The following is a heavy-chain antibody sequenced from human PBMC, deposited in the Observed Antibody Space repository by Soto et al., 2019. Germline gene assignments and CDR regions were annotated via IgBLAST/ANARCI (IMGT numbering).Heavy chain of an antibody. D-gene: IGHD3-10*01. CDR1: GYTFTNYG. V-gene: IGHV1-18*01. Sequence: QVQLVQSGGEVKKPGASVKVSCKASGYTFTNYGISWVRQAPGQGLEWMGWINVYNGNTKYAQKVQGRVTMTTDTATRTAYMELRSLRADGTAVYYCARGVGSGSYYHQYTWFDPWGQGTLVTVSS. CDR3: ARGVGSGSYYHQYTWFDP. CDR2: INVYNGNT. J-gene: IGHJ5*02.